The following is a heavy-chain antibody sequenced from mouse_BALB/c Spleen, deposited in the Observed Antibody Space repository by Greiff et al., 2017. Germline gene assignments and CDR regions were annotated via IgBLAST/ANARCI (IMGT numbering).Heavy chain of an antibody. CDR3: ARAFYGNPFDY. D-gene: IGHD2-1*01. V-gene: IGHV3-6*02. Sequence: VQLKQSGPGLVKPSQSLSLTCSVTGYSITSGYYWNWIRQFPGNKLEWMGYISYDGSNNYNPSLKNRISITRDTSKNQFFLKLNSVTTEDTATYYCARAFYGNPFDYWGQGTTLTVSS. J-gene: IGHJ2*01. CDR2: ISYDGSN. CDR1: GYSITSGYY.